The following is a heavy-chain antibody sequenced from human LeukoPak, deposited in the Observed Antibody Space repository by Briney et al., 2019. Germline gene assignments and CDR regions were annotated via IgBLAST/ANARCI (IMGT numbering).Heavy chain of an antibody. CDR3: ARVRRVLRYFDWLPDY. V-gene: IGHV4-34*01. CDR2: INHSGST. CDR1: GGSFSGYY. J-gene: IGHJ4*02. D-gene: IGHD3-9*01. Sequence: SETLSLTCAVYGGSFSGYYWSWIRQPPGKGLEWIGEINHSGSTNYNPSLKSRVTISVDTSKNQFSLKLSSVTAADTAVYYCARVRRVLRYFDWLPDYWGQGTLVTVS.